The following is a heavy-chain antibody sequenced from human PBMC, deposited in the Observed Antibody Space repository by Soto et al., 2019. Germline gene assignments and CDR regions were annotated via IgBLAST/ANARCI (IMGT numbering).Heavy chain of an antibody. CDR2: INDSGSI. Sequence: QVQLQQWGAGLLKPSETLSLTCAVYGGAFSGYYWNWIRQPPGKGLEWIGEINDSGSINYNPSLKSRVTISVETSKNQFSLSLTSVTAADTAVYYCARCGDYVGGWYFDLWGRGTLVTVSS. D-gene: IGHD4-17*01. J-gene: IGHJ2*01. V-gene: IGHV4-34*02. CDR1: GGAFSGYY. CDR3: ARCGDYVGGWYFDL.